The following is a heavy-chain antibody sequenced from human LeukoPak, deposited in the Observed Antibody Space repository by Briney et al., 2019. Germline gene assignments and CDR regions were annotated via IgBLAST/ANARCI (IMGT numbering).Heavy chain of an antibody. J-gene: IGHJ4*02. V-gene: IGHV3-23*01. CDR2: ISGGGAST. CDR1: GFTFSDYA. D-gene: IGHD3-16*01. CDR3: AKASSAYRPYFFDS. Sequence: PGGSLRLSCAASGFTFSDYAMAWVRQAPGQGLEWVLAISGGGASTYYADSVKGRFTISRDNSKNTLFLEMGSLRAEDSALYYCAKASSAYRPYFFDSWGQGTLVTVSS.